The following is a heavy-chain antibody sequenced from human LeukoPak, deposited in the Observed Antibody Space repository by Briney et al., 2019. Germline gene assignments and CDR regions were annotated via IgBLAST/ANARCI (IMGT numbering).Heavy chain of an antibody. V-gene: IGHV1-8*01. J-gene: IGHJ3*02. CDR1: GYTFTSYD. Sequence: ASVKVSCKASGYTFTSYDINWVRQATGQGLEWMGGMDPNNRNTGYAKNFQGSVTITRNTSIKTANMELSSLSSEDTAVSYCARGRIGWPDDAFDIWGQGTMVTVSS. CDR3: ARGRIGWPDDAFDI. CDR2: MDPNNRNT. D-gene: IGHD6-19*01.